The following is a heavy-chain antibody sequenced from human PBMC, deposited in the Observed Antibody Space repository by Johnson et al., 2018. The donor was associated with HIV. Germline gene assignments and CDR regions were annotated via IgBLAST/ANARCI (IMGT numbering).Heavy chain of an antibody. CDR2: IYSGGNT. J-gene: IGHJ3*02. CDR1: GFTVSSNY. CDR3: ARENWGAFDI. D-gene: IGHD7-27*01. Sequence: VQLVESGGVLVQPGGSLRLSSAASGFTVSSNYMTWVRQAPGKGLEWVSVIYSGGNTYYADSVKGRFTISRDNARNSLYLQMNRLRAGDTAVYYCARENWGAFDIWGQGTMVTVSS. V-gene: IGHV3-66*01.